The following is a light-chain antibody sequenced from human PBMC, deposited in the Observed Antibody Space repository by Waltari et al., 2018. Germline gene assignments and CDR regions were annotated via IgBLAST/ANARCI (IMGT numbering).Light chain of an antibody. Sequence: EIVMTQSPAPLSVSPGERATLSCRASQSVSPPLAWYQQKPGQAPRLLIYGASTTATGIPARFSGSGSGTEFTLTISSLQSADFAIYYCQQFDNWSFGQGTKLEIK. CDR3: QQFDNWS. CDR1: QSVSPP. V-gene: IGKV3-15*01. CDR2: GAS. J-gene: IGKJ2*01.